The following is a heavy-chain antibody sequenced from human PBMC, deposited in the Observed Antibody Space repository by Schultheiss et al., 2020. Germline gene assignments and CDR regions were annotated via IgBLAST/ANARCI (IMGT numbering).Heavy chain of an antibody. D-gene: IGHD3-22*01. Sequence: ASVKVSRKASGYTFTSYYMHWVRQAPGQGLEWMGIINPSGGSTSYAQKFQGRVTMTRDKSISTAYLQWSSLKASDTAMYYCARQVDYYDSSGSACYFDYWGQGTLVTVSS. CDR2: INPSGGST. V-gene: IGHV1-46*01. J-gene: IGHJ4*02. CDR1: GYTFTSYY. CDR3: ARQVDYYDSSGSACYFDY.